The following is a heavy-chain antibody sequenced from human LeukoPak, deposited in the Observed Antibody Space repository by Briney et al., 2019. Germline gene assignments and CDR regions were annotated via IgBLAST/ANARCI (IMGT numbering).Heavy chain of an antibody. CDR2: IYTSGST. D-gene: IGHD3-16*02. Sequence: SQTLSLTCTVSAGSISSGSYYWSWIRQPAGKGLEWIGRIYTSGSTNYNPSLKSRVTISVDTSKNQFSLKLSSVTAADTAVYYCARRAPIGGVIVFDIWGQGTMVTVSS. V-gene: IGHV4-61*02. J-gene: IGHJ3*02. CDR3: ARRAPIGGVIVFDI. CDR1: AGSISSGSYY.